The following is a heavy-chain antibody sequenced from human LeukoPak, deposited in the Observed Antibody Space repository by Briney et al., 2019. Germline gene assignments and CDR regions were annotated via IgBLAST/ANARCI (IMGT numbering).Heavy chain of an antibody. V-gene: IGHV1-2*06. CDR1: GYTFTGYY. D-gene: IGHD3-10*01. Sequence: ASVKVSCMASGYTFTGYYMHWVRQAPGQGLEWMGRINPNSGGTNYAQKFQGRVTMTRDTSISTAYMELSRLRSDDTAVYYCASTPLGYYGSGSYLGYIDYWGQGTLVTVSS. J-gene: IGHJ4*02. CDR2: INPNSGGT. CDR3: ASTPLGYYGSGSYLGYIDY.